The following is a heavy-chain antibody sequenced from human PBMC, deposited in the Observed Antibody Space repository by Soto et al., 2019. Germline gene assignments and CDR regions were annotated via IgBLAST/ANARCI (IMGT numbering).Heavy chain of an antibody. V-gene: IGHV4-59*08. CDR2: ITYDGYS. Sequence: QVQLQESGPGLVKPSETLSLTCTVSGGSITNYYCSWFRQPPGRGLEWIGYITYDGYSAYNLSLKVRFSVSMDTSKTQFYLMRVCVTATDTAVYYCDRHGFGPLHGLVDVWGQGTTVIVSS. J-gene: IGHJ6*02. CDR1: GGSITNYY. D-gene: IGHD3-10*01. CDR3: DRHGFGPLHGLVDV.